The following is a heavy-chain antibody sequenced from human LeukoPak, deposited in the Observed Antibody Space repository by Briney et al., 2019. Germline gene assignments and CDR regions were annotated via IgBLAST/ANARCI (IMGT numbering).Heavy chain of an antibody. J-gene: IGHJ3*02. Sequence: GGSLRLSCAASGFXFDDYAIHWVRQAPGKGLEWVSLISGDGGSTYYADSVKGRFTISRDNSKNSLYLQMNSLRTEDTALYYCAKDSNYDFWSGYYLEDAFDIWGQGTMVTVSS. CDR1: GFXFDDYA. V-gene: IGHV3-43*02. D-gene: IGHD3-3*01. CDR3: AKDSNYDFWSGYYLEDAFDI. CDR2: ISGDGGST.